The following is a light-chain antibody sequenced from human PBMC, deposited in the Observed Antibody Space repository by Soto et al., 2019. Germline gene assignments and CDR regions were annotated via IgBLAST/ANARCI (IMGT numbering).Light chain of an antibody. CDR1: QSVSSY. CDR2: SAS. Sequence: ETVLTQSPVTPCLSPEERETLSCMASQSVSSYLAWYQQKPGQAPRLLIYSASTRATGIPARFSGSGSGTEFTLTISSLQSEDFAVYYCQQYNNWLRTFGQGTKVDIK. CDR3: QQYNNWLRT. V-gene: IGKV3-15*01. J-gene: IGKJ1*01.